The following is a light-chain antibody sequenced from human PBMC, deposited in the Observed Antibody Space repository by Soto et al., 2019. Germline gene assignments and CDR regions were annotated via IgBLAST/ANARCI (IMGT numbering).Light chain of an antibody. V-gene: IGKV1-5*03. CDR1: QSISSW. J-gene: IGKJ1*01. Sequence: IQLTQSPSTLSASVGDRVIIACRASQSISSWLAWYQQKPGKAPKLLIYKASSLKSGVPSRFSGSGSGTEFTLTISSLQPDDFATYYCQQYSSYAWTFGQGTKWISN. CDR2: KAS. CDR3: QQYSSYAWT.